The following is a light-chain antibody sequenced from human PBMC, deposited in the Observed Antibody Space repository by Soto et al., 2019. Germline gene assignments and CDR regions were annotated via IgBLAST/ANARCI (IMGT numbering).Light chain of an antibody. CDR2: RAS. Sequence: EIVMTQSPATLSVSPGERATLSCRASQSVSSKLAWYQQKPGQAPRLLIYRASTRATDIPARFSGSGSGTEFTLTISSLQPEDFATYYCLQHNSYPLTFGGGTKVEIK. J-gene: IGKJ4*01. CDR3: LQHNSYPLT. V-gene: IGKV3-15*01. CDR1: QSVSSK.